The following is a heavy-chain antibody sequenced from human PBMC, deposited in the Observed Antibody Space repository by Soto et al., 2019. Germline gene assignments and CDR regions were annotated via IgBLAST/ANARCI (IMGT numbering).Heavy chain of an antibody. CDR3: ARGQPYSSSPASH. CDR2: ISYDGSNK. J-gene: IGHJ4*02. Sequence: QVQLVESGGGVVQPGRSLRLSCAASGFTFSSYAMHWVRQAPGKGLEWVAVISYDGSNKYYADSVKGRFTISRDNSKNTLYLQMNSLRAEDTAVYYCARGQPYSSSPASHWGQGTLVTVSS. CDR1: GFTFSSYA. D-gene: IGHD6-13*01. V-gene: IGHV3-30-3*01.